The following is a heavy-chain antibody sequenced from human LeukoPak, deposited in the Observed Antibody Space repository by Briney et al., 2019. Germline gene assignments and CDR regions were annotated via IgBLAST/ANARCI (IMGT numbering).Heavy chain of an antibody. CDR3: ATWASIAVAGTSPH. Sequence: GGSLTLSCAASGFTFSSYAMSWVRQAPGKGLEWVSAISGSGGSTYYADSVKGRFTTSRDNSKNTLYLQMNSLRAEDTAVYYCATWASIAVAGTSPHWGQGTLGTVSS. CDR1: GFTFSSYA. D-gene: IGHD6-19*01. CDR2: ISGSGGST. V-gene: IGHV3-23*01. J-gene: IGHJ4*02.